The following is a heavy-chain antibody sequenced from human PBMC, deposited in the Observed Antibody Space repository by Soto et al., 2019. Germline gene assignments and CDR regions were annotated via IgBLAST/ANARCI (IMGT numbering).Heavy chain of an antibody. V-gene: IGHV4-59*08. CDR1: GGSISSYY. Sequence: QVQLQESGPGLVKPSETLSLTCTVSGGSISSYYWSWIRQPPGKGLEWIGYIYYSGSTNYNPSLKSRVTISVDTSNNQFSLKLSSLTAADTAVYYCARQSVGPYGSGSYFDYWGQGTLVTVSS. J-gene: IGHJ4*02. CDR2: IYYSGST. D-gene: IGHD3-10*01. CDR3: ARQSVGPYGSGSYFDY.